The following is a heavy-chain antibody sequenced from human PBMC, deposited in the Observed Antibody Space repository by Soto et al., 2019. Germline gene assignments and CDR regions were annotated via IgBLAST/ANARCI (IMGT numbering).Heavy chain of an antibody. CDR2: ISYDGSNI. V-gene: IGHV3-30*04. D-gene: IGHD2-15*01. J-gene: IGHJ5*02. CDR3: ARDQGGCSGGSCYNWFDP. Sequence: QVQLVESGGGVVQPGRSLRLSCAASGFTFSSYAMHWVRQAPGKGLEWVAAISYDGSNIYYADSVKCRFTISRDNSKNTLYMQLNSLRAEDKAVYYCARDQGGCSGGSCYNWFDPWGQGTLVTVSS. CDR1: GFTFSSYA.